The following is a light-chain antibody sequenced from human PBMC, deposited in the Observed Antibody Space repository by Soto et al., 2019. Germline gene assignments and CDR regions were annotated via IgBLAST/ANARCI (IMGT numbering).Light chain of an antibody. Sequence: DIVMTQSPLSLPVTPGEPASISCRSSQSLLHSNGYNYLDWYLQKPGQSPQLLIYWGSKRASGVTDRLSGSGSGTDFTLKISRVEAEDVGVYYCMQALHTPWTFGQGTKVDIK. V-gene: IGKV2-28*01. CDR1: QSLLHSNGYNY. J-gene: IGKJ1*01. CDR3: MQALHTPWT. CDR2: WGS.